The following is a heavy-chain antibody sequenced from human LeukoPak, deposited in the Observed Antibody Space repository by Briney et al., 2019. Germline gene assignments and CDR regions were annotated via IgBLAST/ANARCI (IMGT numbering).Heavy chain of an antibody. CDR1: IFTFSNYA. V-gene: IGHV3-23*01. CDR2: ISSNGGNT. Sequence: GGSLRLSCAASIFTFSNYAMSWVRQAPGKGLEWVSTISSNGGNTYYADSLKGRFTISRDNSRNTLSLQMNDLRAEDTAIYYCAKGREAFGGSRFDYWGQGTLVTVSS. J-gene: IGHJ4*02. D-gene: IGHD4-23*01. CDR3: AKGREAFGGSRFDY.